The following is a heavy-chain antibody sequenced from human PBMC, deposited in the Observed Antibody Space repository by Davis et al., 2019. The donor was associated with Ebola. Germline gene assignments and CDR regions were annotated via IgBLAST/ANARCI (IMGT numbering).Heavy chain of an antibody. CDR3: TRADLGVVINSIDY. CDR2: IRSKAHGGTT. Sequence: GGSLRLSCTASGFTFGDYAMSWVRQAPGKGLEWVGFIRSKAHGGTTEYAASVKGRFTISSDYSKSIDYLQINSLKTEDTAVYYCTRADLGVVINSIDYWGQGTLVTVSS. J-gene: IGHJ4*02. D-gene: IGHD3-3*01. V-gene: IGHV3-49*04. CDR1: GFTFGDYA.